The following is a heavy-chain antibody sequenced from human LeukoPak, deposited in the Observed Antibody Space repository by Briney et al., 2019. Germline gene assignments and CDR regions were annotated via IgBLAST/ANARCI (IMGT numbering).Heavy chain of an antibody. Sequence: VSGPTLVKPTQTPTLTCTFSGFSLTTSGVGVGWFRQPPGKALEWLAIIYSDDREFYSPSLNSRLTITKDTSNNQMVLTMTNMDPVDTATYYCAHRRPPAPAGKDWFDPWGQGTLVSVSS. CDR3: AHRRPPAPAGKDWFDP. J-gene: IGHJ5*02. V-gene: IGHV2-5*02. CDR2: IYSDDRE. CDR1: GFSLTTSGVG. D-gene: IGHD6-13*01.